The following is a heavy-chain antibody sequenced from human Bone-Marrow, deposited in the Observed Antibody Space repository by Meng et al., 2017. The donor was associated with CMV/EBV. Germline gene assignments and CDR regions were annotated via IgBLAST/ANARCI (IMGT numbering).Heavy chain of an antibody. V-gene: IGHV3-7*03. CDR3: AKGNRGLYDFPNNWFDS. CDR1: GFTFSSYW. Sequence: GESLKISCAASGFTFSSYWMSSVRQAPGKGLEWVANIKQDGSEKYYVDSVKGRFTISRDNAKKSLYLQMNSLRAEDTALYYCAKGNRGLYDFPNNWFDSWGQGTLVTVSS. J-gene: IGHJ5*01. D-gene: IGHD3-3*01. CDR2: IKQDGSEK.